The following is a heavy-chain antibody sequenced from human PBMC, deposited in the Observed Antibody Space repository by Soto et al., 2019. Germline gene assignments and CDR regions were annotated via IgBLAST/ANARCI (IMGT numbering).Heavy chain of an antibody. V-gene: IGHV1-3*01. J-gene: IGHJ3*01. CDR3: ASFNTVRVVTAMPL. D-gene: IGHD2-21*02. CDR1: GYTFTSYA. CDR2: INPGNGNT. Sequence: ASVKVSCKASGYTFTSYAMHWVLQAPGQRLEWMGWINPGNGNTKYSQKFQGRVTITRDTSASTAYMDLSNLRSEDTAVYYCASFNTVRVVTAMPLWSKGTMVTVSS.